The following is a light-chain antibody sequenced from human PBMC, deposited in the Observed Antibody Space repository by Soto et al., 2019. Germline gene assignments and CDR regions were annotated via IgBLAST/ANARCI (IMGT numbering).Light chain of an antibody. CDR1: NSNIGSNT. V-gene: IGLV1-44*01. CDR2: YDN. Sequence: QSVLTQPPSASGTPGQRVTLSCSGSNSNIGSNTVNWYQQLPGTAPKLLIYYDNLRPSGVPDRISGSKSGTSASLAISGLQSDDEADYYCAAWDDSLNGRVVGTGTKLTVL. J-gene: IGLJ1*01. CDR3: AAWDDSLNGRV.